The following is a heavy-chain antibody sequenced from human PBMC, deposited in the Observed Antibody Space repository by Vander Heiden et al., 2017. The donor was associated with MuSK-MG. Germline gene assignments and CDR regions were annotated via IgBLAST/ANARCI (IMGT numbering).Heavy chain of an antibody. V-gene: IGHV3-9*01. CDR3: VKDSGVMGRVAAHWYFDL. CDR1: GLTFDDYA. J-gene: IGHJ2*01. D-gene: IGHD2-15*01. Sequence: EVQPVEFGGGLVQPGPSLRLSCAASGLTFDDYALHWGRQAPGKGLEWVSGISYNSATIGYADSVRGGVTISRDNAKNALYRQMNSLRDDDTPLYHCVKDSGVMGRVAAHWYFDLWGRGTLVTVSS. CDR2: ISYNSATI.